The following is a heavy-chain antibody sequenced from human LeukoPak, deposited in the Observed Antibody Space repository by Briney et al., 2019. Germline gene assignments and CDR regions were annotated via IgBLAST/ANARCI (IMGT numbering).Heavy chain of an antibody. CDR3: ARLSRATPDY. V-gene: IGHV3-48*03. CDR1: GFTFSNYE. CDR2: ISSTGRTM. J-gene: IGHJ4*02. Sequence: GGSLRLSCADSGFTFSNYEMVWVRQAPGKGLEWVSYISSTGRTMYYADSVKGRFTISRDNAKKPLYLQMNSLRAEDTAVYYCARLSRATPDYWGQGTLVTVSS.